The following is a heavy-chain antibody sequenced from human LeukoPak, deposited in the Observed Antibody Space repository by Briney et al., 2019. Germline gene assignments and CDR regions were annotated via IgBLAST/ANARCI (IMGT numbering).Heavy chain of an antibody. CDR2: ISSSGSTI. V-gene: IGHV3-48*03. J-gene: IGHJ4*02. Sequence: GGSLRLSCAASGFTFSSYWMNWVRQAPGKGLEWVSYISSSGSTIYYADSVKGRFTISRDNAKNSLYLQMNSLRAEDTAVYYCARELTQQLVRVFDYWGQGTLVTVSS. D-gene: IGHD6-13*01. CDR3: ARELTQQLVRVFDY. CDR1: GFTFSSYW.